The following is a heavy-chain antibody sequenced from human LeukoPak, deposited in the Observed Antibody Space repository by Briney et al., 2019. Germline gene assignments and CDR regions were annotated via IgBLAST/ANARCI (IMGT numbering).Heavy chain of an antibody. CDR3: CGDYRRGKGMDV. D-gene: IGHD4-17*01. Sequence: GGSLRLSCAASGFTFSSYSMNWVRQAPGKGLEWASYISSSSSTIYYADSVKGRFTISRGNAKNSLYLQMNSLRAEDTAVYYCCGDYRRGKGMDVWGQGTTVTVSS. CDR1: GFTFSSYS. V-gene: IGHV3-48*04. J-gene: IGHJ6*02. CDR2: ISSSSSTI.